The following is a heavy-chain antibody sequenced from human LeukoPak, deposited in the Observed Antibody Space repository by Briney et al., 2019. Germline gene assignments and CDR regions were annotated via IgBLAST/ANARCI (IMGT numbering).Heavy chain of an antibody. CDR2: ISSSSSYI. D-gene: IGHD3-22*01. J-gene: IGHJ4*02. CDR1: GFTFSSYS. V-gene: IGHV3-21*01. CDR3: ARDNYDSSGYYST. Sequence: KSGGSLRLSCAASGFTFSSYSMNWVRQAPGKGLEWVSSISSSSSYIYYADSVKGRFTISRDNAKNSLYLQMNSLRAEDTAVYYCARDNYDSSGYYSTWGQGTLVTVSS.